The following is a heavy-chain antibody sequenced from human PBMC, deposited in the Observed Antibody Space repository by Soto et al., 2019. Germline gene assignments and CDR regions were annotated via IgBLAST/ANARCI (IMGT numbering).Heavy chain of an antibody. CDR2: IIPIFGTA. CDR1: GGTFSSYA. Sequence: QVQLVQSGAEVKKPGSSVKVSCKASGGTFSSYAISWVRQAPGQGLEWMGGIIPIFGTANYAQKFQGRVTITADESTSRAYMELSSLRSEDTGVYYCARDRCSGGSCYGYFQHWGQGTLVTVSS. D-gene: IGHD2-15*01. V-gene: IGHV1-69*12. J-gene: IGHJ1*01. CDR3: ARDRCSGGSCYGYFQH.